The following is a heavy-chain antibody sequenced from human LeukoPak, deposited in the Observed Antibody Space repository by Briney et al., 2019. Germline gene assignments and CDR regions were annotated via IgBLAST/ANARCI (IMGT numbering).Heavy chain of an antibody. Sequence: KPSETLSPTCTVSGGSISSYYWSWIRQPPGKGLEWIGYIYYSGSPNYNPSLKSRVTISVDTSKNQFSLKLSSVTAADTAVYFCAGRSTMIRGAADYWGQGTLVTVSS. CDR2: IYYSGSP. CDR1: GGSISSYY. V-gene: IGHV4-59*01. CDR3: AGRSTMIRGAADY. D-gene: IGHD3-10*01. J-gene: IGHJ4*02.